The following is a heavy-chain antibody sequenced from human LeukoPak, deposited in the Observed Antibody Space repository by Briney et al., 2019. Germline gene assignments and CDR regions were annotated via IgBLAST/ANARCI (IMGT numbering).Heavy chain of an antibody. V-gene: IGHV3-23*01. Sequence: PGGSLRLSCVASGFTFSRYAMSWVRQAPGKGLEWVSAISVSGDTTCYADSVKGRFTISRDNSKNTLYLQMNSLRAEDTAVYYCAKDVVVTAIRDFDYWGQGTLVTVCS. D-gene: IGHD2-21*02. J-gene: IGHJ4*02. CDR1: GFTFSRYA. CDR3: AKDVVVTAIRDFDY. CDR2: ISVSGDTT.